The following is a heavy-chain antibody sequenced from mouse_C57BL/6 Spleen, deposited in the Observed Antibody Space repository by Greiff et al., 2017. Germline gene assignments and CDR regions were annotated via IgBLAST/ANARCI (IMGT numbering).Heavy chain of an antibody. CDR2: IDSSDSET. V-gene: IGHV1-52*01. Sequence: QVQLQQPGAELVRPGSSVKLSCKASGYTFTSYWMHWVKQRPIQGLEWIGNIDSSDSETHYNQKFKDKATLTVDKSSSTAYMQLSSLTSEDSAVDYCARRSSDCLFDYWGQGTTLTVSS. D-gene: IGHD6-1*01. J-gene: IGHJ2*01. CDR3: ARRSSDCLFDY. CDR1: GYTFTSYW.